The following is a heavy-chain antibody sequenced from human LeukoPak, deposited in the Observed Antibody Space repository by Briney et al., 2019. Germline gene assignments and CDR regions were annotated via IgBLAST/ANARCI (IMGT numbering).Heavy chain of an antibody. J-gene: IGHJ4*02. Sequence: GGSLRLSCAASXFTFSSYSMNWVRQAPGKGLDWVSSISSSSSYIYYADSVKGRFTISRDNAKNSLYLQMNSLRAGDTAVYYCVRGTGYSAYDYDFDYWGRGTLVAVSS. V-gene: IGHV3-21*01. D-gene: IGHD5-12*01. CDR1: XFTFSSYS. CDR3: VRGTGYSAYDYDFDY. CDR2: ISSSSSYI.